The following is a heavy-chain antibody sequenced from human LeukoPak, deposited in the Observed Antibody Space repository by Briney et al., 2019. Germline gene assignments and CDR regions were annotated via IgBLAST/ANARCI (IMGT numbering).Heavy chain of an antibody. Sequence: SETLSLTCAVYGGSFSGYYWNWVRQPPGKGLEWIGEINHSGSTNYNPSLKSRVTISVDTSKNQFSLKLSSVTAADTAVYYCARAVLLGSYVYFDYWGQGTLVTVSS. V-gene: IGHV4-34*01. J-gene: IGHJ4*02. CDR3: ARAVLLGSYVYFDY. D-gene: IGHD3-22*01. CDR2: INHSGST. CDR1: GGSFSGYY.